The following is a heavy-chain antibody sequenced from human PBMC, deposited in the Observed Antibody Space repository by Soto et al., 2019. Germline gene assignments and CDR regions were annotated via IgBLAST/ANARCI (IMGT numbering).Heavy chain of an antibody. CDR1: GGSISSYY. V-gene: IGHV4-59*01. CDR2: IYYSGST. Sequence: SETLSLTCTVSGGSISSYYWSWIRQPPGKGLEWIGYIYYSGSTNYNPSLKSRVTISVDTSKNQFSLKLSSVTAADTAVYYCARVGAGYYGSGSYYPTQIDYWGQGTLVTVSS. D-gene: IGHD3-10*01. CDR3: ARVGAGYYGSGSYYPTQIDY. J-gene: IGHJ4*02.